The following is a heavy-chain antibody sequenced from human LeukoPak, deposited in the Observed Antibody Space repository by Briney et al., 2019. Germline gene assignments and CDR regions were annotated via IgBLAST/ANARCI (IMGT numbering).Heavy chain of an antibody. CDR3: ARGGRDYALKGAFDI. D-gene: IGHD1-26*01. CDR2: INSDGSST. Sequence: PGGSLRLSCAASGFTFSSYWMHWVRQAPGKGLVWVSRINSDGSSTSYADSVKGRFTISRDNAKNTLYLQMNSLRAEDTAVYYCARGGRDYALKGAFDIWGQGTMVTASS. J-gene: IGHJ3*02. CDR1: GFTFSSYW. V-gene: IGHV3-74*01.